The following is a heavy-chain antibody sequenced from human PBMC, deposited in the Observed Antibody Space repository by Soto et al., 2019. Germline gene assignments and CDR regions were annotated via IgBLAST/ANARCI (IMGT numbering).Heavy chain of an antibody. D-gene: IGHD6-19*01. V-gene: IGHV3-30*03. CDR2: TLYDGSNK. CDR3: ARDRSRGWSYFDY. CDR1: GFIFNNNA. Sequence: GGSLRLSCAASGFIFNNNAMHWVRQAPGKGLEWVAVTLYDGSNKYYADSVKGRFTISRDNSKNTLYLEMNSLRAEDTAVYYCARDRSRGWSYFDYWGQGT. J-gene: IGHJ4*02.